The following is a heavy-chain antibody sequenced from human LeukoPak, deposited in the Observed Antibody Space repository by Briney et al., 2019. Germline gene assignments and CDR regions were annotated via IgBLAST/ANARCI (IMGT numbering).Heavy chain of an antibody. CDR2: IIPILGTA. J-gene: IGHJ4*02. Sequence: SVKVSCKASGGTFSSYAISWVRQAPGQGLEWMGGIIPILGTANYAQKFQGRVTITTDESTSTAYMELSSLRSEDTAVYYCARDWGGSYPGYFDYWGQGTLVTVYS. V-gene: IGHV1-69*05. CDR3: ARDWGGSYPGYFDY. D-gene: IGHD1-26*01. CDR1: GGTFSSYA.